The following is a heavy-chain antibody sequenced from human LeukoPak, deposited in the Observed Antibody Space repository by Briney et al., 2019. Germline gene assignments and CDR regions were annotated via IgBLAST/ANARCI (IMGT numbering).Heavy chain of an antibody. V-gene: IGHV1-18*01. D-gene: IGHD3-22*01. CDR1: GYTFTSYG. J-gene: IGHJ4*02. CDR2: IIAYNGNT. Sequence: GASVKVSCKASGYTFTSYGISWVRQAPGQGLEWMGWIIAYNGNTNYAQKLQGRVTMTTDTSTSTAYMELRSLRSDDTAVYYCARVEYYYDSSGYFPPDYWGQGTLVTVSS. CDR3: ARVEYYYDSSGYFPPDY.